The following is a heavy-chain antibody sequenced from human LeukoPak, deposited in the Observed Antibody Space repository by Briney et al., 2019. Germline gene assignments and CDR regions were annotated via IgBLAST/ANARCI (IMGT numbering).Heavy chain of an antibody. CDR3: SLLWFGELTDYYYGMDV. Sequence: PGGSLRLSCAASGFTFSSYAMSWVRQAPGKGLEWVSAISGSGGSTYYADSVKGRFTISRDNSKNTLYLQMNSLRAEDTAVYYCSLLWFGELTDYYYGMDVWGQGTTVTVSS. J-gene: IGHJ6*02. D-gene: IGHD3-10*01. CDR2: ISGSGGST. V-gene: IGHV3-23*01. CDR1: GFTFSSYA.